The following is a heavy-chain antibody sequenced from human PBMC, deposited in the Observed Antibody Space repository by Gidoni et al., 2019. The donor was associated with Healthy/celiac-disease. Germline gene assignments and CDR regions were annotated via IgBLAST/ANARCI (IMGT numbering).Heavy chain of an antibody. V-gene: IGHV4-34*01. CDR3: ARRGYCSGGSCYSFLG. J-gene: IGHJ4*02. Sequence: QVQLQQWGAGLLKPSETLSLTCAVYGGSFSGYYWSWIRQPPGKGLEWIGEINHSGSTNYNPSLKSRVTISVDTSKKQFSLKLSSVTAADTAVYYCARRGYCSGGSCYSFLGWGQGTLVTVSS. CDR1: GGSFSGYY. CDR2: INHSGST. D-gene: IGHD2-15*01.